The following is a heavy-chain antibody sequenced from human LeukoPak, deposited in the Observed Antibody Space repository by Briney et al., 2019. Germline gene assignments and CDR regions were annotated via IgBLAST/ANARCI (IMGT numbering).Heavy chain of an antibody. V-gene: IGHV1-2*02. CDR2: INPNSGGT. J-gene: IGHJ5*02. CDR3: ARDDSSSTGWFDP. D-gene: IGHD6-6*01. Sequence: GASVKVSCKASGYTFTGYYMHWVRQAPGQGLEWMGWINPNSGGTNYAQKFQGRVTMTRDTSISTAYMELSRLRSDDTAVYYCARDDSSSTGWFDPWGQGTLVTASS. CDR1: GYTFTGYY.